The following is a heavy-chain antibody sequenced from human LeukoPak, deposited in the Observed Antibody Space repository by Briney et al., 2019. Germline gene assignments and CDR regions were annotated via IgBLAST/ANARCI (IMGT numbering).Heavy chain of an antibody. J-gene: IGHJ3*02. D-gene: IGHD1-7*01. CDR1: GFTFSSYG. CDR2: IRYDGSNK. V-gene: IGHV3-30*02. Sequence: PGGSLRLSCAASGFTFSSYGMHWVRQAPGKGLEWVAFIRYDGSNKYYVDSVKGRFTISRDNSKNTLYLQMNSLRAEDTAVYYCARGLDGITGTTFDAFDIWGQGTMVTVSS. CDR3: ARGLDGITGTTFDAFDI.